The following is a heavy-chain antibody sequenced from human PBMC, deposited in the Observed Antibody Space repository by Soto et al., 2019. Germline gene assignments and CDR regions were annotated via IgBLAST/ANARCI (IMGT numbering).Heavy chain of an antibody. Sequence: QVQLVESGGGVVQPGRSLRLSCAASGFTFSNYGMHWVRQAPGKGLEWVAVIWYDGSNKYYADSVKGRFTISRDNSKNPLYLQMDSLRAEDTAVYACARAAAGNSPFDYWGQGTLVTVSS. V-gene: IGHV3-33*01. CDR3: ARAAAGNSPFDY. J-gene: IGHJ4*02. D-gene: IGHD6-13*01. CDR1: GFTFSNYG. CDR2: IWYDGSNK.